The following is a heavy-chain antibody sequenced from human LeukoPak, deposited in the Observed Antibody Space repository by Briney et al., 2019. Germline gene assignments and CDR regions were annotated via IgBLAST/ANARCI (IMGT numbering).Heavy chain of an antibody. V-gene: IGHV1-69*05. J-gene: IGHJ4*02. CDR1: VCTLSNYA. CDR2: IIPIIGTA. CDR3: ARGDYGDAPYLDY. Sequence: AVRVSFKPAVCTLSNYAFSQVREAAGQGLKWMGRIIPIIGTANYAQKFQGRVTITTDASTSTAYMELSSLRSEDTAVHYCARGDYGDAPYLDYWGQGTLATVSS. D-gene: IGHD4-17*01.